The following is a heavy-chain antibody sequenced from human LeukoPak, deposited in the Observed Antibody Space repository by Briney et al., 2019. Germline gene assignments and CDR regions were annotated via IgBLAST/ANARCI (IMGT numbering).Heavy chain of an antibody. V-gene: IGHV1-46*01. J-gene: IGHJ4*02. Sequence: ASVTVSCKASGHTFTSNYIHCERKAPGQGLEWMGMIYPRDGSTSYAQKFQCRVTVTRDTSTSTVHMELSGLRSEDTAVYYCARDQEGFDYWGQGTLVTVSS. CDR2: IYPRDGST. CDR3: ARDQEGFDY. CDR1: GHTFTSNY.